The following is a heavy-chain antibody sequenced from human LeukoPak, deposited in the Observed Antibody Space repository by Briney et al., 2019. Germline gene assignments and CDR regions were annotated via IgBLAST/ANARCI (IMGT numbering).Heavy chain of an antibody. CDR3: ARDTAMIPLDY. V-gene: IGHV3-7*01. D-gene: IGHD5-18*01. CDR1: GFTFSSYW. CDR2: IKQDGSEK. Sequence: PGGSLRLSCAASGFTFSSYWMSWVRQAPGKGPEWVANIKQDGSEKYYVDSVKGRFTISRDNAKNSLYLQMNSLRAEDTAVYYCARDTAMIPLDYWGQGTLVTVSS. J-gene: IGHJ4*02.